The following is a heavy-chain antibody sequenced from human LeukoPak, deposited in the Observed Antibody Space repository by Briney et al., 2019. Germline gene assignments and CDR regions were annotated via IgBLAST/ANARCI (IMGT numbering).Heavy chain of an antibody. J-gene: IGHJ4*02. Sequence: ASVKVSCKASGYTFTCYYMHWVRQAPGQGLEWMGWINPKSGGTNYAQKFQGRVTMTRDTSISTAYMEVSRLRSDDTGVYYCARWDGYSGYDPFDYWGQGTLVTVSS. D-gene: IGHD5-12*01. CDR1: GYTFTCYY. V-gene: IGHV1-2*02. CDR3: ARWDGYSGYDPFDY. CDR2: INPKSGGT.